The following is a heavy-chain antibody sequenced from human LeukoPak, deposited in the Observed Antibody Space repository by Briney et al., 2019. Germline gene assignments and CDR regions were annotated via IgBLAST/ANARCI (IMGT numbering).Heavy chain of an antibody. D-gene: IGHD3-10*01. Sequence: SETLSLTCAVSGVSISSPNWWNWVRQPPGKGLEWIGEIYHSGTTNYIPSLKSRVTISVDKSKNHFSLNLSSVTAADTAVYYCARADTSGTYSSDAFDIWGQGTMVTVSS. CDR3: ARADTSGTYSSDAFDI. J-gene: IGHJ3*02. V-gene: IGHV4-4*02. CDR1: GVSISSPNW. CDR2: IYHSGTT.